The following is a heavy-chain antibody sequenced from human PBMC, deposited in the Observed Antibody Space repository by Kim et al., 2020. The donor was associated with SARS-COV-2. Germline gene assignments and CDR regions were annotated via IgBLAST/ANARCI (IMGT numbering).Heavy chain of an antibody. V-gene: IGHV3-23*01. CDR3: AKSFGSNAGSYYYYYYGMDV. D-gene: IGHD3-10*01. Sequence: GRFTISRDNSKNTLYLKMNSLRAEDKAVYYCAKSFGSNAGSYYYYYYGMDVWGQGTTVTVSS. J-gene: IGHJ6*02.